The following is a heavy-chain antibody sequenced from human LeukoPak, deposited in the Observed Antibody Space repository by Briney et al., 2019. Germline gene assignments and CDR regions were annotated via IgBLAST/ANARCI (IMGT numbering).Heavy chain of an antibody. CDR3: ARGGWYYFEY. CDR1: GFTFSSYS. J-gene: IGHJ4*02. CDR2: ITRSNYI. Sequence: GGSLRLSCAASGFTFSSYSMNWVRQAPGKGLEWVSSITRSNYIYYADSVKGRFTISRDNAKNSLYLQMNSLRAEDTAVYYCARGGWYYFEYWGQGVLVTVSS. V-gene: IGHV3-21*06.